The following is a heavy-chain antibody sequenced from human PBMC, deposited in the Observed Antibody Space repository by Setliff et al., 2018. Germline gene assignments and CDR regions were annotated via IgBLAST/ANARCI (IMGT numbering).Heavy chain of an antibody. CDR2: VRYDGSNE. CDR3: AKGGRDGYNSLDY. D-gene: IGHD5-12*01. CDR1: GFTFSSYG. V-gene: IGHV3-30*02. Sequence: PAGSLRLSCAASGFTFSSYGMHWVRQAPGKGLEWVAFVRYDGSNEYYGDSVKGRFTISRDNSKNTLYLQMNSLRAEDTAVYYCAKGGRDGYNSLDYWGQGTLVTVSS. J-gene: IGHJ4*02.